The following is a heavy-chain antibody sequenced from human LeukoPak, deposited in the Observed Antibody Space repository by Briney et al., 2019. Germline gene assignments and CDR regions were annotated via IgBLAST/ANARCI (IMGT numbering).Heavy chain of an antibody. D-gene: IGHD6-19*01. CDR3: ASPTTYTGEIAVAAPWYFDL. V-gene: IGHV1-69*05. Sequence: SVKVSCKASGGTFSSYAISWVRQAPGQGLEWMGGIIPIFGTANYAQKFQGRVTITTDESTSTAYMELSSLRSEDTAVYYCASPTTYTGEIAVAAPWYFDLWGRGTLVAVSS. CDR1: GGTFSSYA. CDR2: IIPIFGTA. J-gene: IGHJ2*01.